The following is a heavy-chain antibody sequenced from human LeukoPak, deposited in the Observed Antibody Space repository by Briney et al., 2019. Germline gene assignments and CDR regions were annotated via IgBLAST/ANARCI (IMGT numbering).Heavy chain of an antibody. Sequence: PGGSLRLSCAASGFNFGDSAMSWVRQTPRKGLEWVSLISFNGRNTYYGDSVKGRFTISRDNSTDTVYLQMNSLRAEDTAIFYCVRDIELSTWGPGTMVTVSS. CDR1: GFNFGDSA. CDR3: VRDIELST. D-gene: IGHD3-16*02. J-gene: IGHJ3*01. V-gene: IGHV3-23*01. CDR2: ISFNGRNT.